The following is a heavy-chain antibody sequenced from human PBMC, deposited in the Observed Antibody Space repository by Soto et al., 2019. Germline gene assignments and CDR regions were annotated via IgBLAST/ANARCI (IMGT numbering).Heavy chain of an antibody. Sequence: PSKNLDIASTVYGGSIGRSSRSCIGQPPGKGLEWIGYIHYSGSTNYNPSLKSRVTISVDTSKNQFSLKLSSVTAADTAVYYCAIWMRLPSHDVTYFCGQGTTVTGS. CDR3: AIWMRLPSHDVTYF. V-gene: IGHV4-59*01. CDR2: IHYSGST. CDR1: GGSIGRSS. D-gene: IGHD2-21*02. J-gene: IGHJ6*02.